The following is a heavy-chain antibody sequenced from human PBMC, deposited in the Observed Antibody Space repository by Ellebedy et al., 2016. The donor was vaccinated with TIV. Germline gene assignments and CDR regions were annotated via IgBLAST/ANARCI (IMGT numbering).Heavy chain of an antibody. CDR2: IYYSGST. J-gene: IGHJ2*01. D-gene: IGHD5-24*01. Sequence: MPGGSLRLSCNVSGGSLSRYYWSWIRQPPGKGLEWIAYIYYSGSTDYNPSLKSRVSISVDTFKSQFSLSLRSVTAADTAVYYGAGDRAQDGRNWYFDLWGRGTLVTVSS. CDR3: AGDRAQDGRNWYFDL. V-gene: IGHV4-59*01. CDR1: GGSLSRYY.